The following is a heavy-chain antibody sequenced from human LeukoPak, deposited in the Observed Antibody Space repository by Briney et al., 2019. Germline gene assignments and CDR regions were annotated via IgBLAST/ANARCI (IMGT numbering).Heavy chain of an antibody. CDR3: AKDYGDYGDPFDY. D-gene: IGHD4-17*01. CDR2: ISGSGGST. CDR1: GFTFSSYA. V-gene: IGHV3-23*01. Sequence: PGGSLRLPCAASGFTFSSYAMSWVRQAPGKGLEWVSAISGSGGSTYYADSVKGRFTISRDNSKNTLYLQMNSLRAEDTAVYYCAKDYGDYGDPFDYWGQGTLVTVSS. J-gene: IGHJ4*02.